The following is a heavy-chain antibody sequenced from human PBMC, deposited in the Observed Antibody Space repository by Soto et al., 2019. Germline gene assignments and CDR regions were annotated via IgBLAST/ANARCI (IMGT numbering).Heavy chain of an antibody. J-gene: IGHJ6*03. V-gene: IGHV4-34*01. CDR1: GGSFSGYY. D-gene: IGHD3-3*01. CDR3: ARAVRVSLDYFFCMDV. Sequence: SETLSLTCAVYGGSFSGYYWSWIRQPPGKGLVWIGEINHSGSTNYNYNPSLKSRVTISVDASKNQFSLNLSSVTAADTAVYYCARAVRVSLDYFFCMDVWGKGTTVTVSS. CDR2: INHSGST.